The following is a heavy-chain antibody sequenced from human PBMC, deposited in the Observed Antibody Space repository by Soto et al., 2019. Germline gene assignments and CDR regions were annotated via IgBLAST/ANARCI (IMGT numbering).Heavy chain of an antibody. CDR3: AKSGEQWLVGSFDY. V-gene: IGHV3-30*18. D-gene: IGHD6-19*01. CDR1: GFTFSSYG. Sequence: GESLKISCAASGFTFSSYGMHWVRQAPGKGLEWVAVISYDGSNKYYADSVKGRFTISRDNSKNTLYLQMNSLRAEDTAVYYCAKSGEQWLVGSFDYWGQGTLVTVSS. J-gene: IGHJ4*02. CDR2: ISYDGSNK.